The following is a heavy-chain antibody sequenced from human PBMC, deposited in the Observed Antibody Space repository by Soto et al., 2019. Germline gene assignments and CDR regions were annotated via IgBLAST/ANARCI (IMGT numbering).Heavy chain of an antibody. Sequence: WASVQVSFKASGRTFSSYAISWLRQPPGQGLEWMGGIIPIFGTANYAQKFQGRVTITADKSTSTAYMELSSLRSEDTAVYYCARGLQAVAYYFDYWGQGTLVTVSS. CDR2: IIPIFGTA. V-gene: IGHV1-69*06. CDR1: GRTFSSYA. J-gene: IGHJ4*02. D-gene: IGHD6-13*01. CDR3: ARGLQAVAYYFDY.